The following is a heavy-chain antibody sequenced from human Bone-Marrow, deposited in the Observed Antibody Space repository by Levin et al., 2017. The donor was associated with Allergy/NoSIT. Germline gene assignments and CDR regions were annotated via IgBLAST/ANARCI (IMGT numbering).Heavy chain of an antibody. Sequence: PGGSLRLSCAASGFTFRSYAMHWVRQAPGKGLEWVAVISPDGSRKYYADSVKGQLTISRDNSKDTLYLQVNSLRGEDTAVYYCARADSSSWHNFDYWGQGTPVTVSS. CDR1: GFTFRSYA. CDR3: ARADSSSWHNFDY. V-gene: IGHV3-30-3*01. J-gene: IGHJ4*02. CDR2: ISPDGSRK. D-gene: IGHD6-13*01.